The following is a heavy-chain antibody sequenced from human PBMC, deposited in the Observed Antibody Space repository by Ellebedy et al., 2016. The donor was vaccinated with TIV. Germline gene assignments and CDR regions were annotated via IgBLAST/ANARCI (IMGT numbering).Heavy chain of an antibody. D-gene: IGHD2-2*01. Sequence: ASVKVSXKASRYNFTTYDINWVRQAAGQGLEWMGWMNPQSGKTGFPQRFQGRVAMTRDTSISTAYMELASLTSEDTAVYYCARSPRGNATKDYWGQGTLVTVSS. V-gene: IGHV1-8*01. CDR2: MNPQSGKT. CDR3: ARSPRGNATKDY. J-gene: IGHJ4*02. CDR1: RYNFTTYD.